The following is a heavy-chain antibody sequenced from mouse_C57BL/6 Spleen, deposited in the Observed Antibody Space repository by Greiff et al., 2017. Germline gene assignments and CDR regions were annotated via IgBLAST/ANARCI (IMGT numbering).Heavy chain of an antibody. D-gene: IGHD2-3*01. Sequence: DVMLVESGGGLVKPGGSLKLSCAASGFTFSSYAMSWVRQTPEKRLEWVATISDGGSYTYYPDNVKGRFTISRDNAKNNLYLQMSHLKSEDTAMYYCARENDRGFAYWGQGTLVTVSA. CDR3: ARENDRGFAY. CDR1: GFTFSSYA. J-gene: IGHJ3*01. CDR2: ISDGGSYT. V-gene: IGHV5-4*01.